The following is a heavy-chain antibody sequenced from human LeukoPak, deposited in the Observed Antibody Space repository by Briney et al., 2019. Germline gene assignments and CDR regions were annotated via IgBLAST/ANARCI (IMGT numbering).Heavy chain of an antibody. CDR3: ARGRAAAGDFDY. CDR2: INHSGST. Sequence: TTSETLSLTCAVYGGSFSGYYWSWIRQPPGKGLEWIGEINHSGSTNYNPSLKSRVTISLNTSKSQFFLKLSSVTAADTAVYYCARGRAAAGDFDYWGQGTLVTVSS. J-gene: IGHJ4*02. D-gene: IGHD6-13*01. CDR1: GGSFSGYY. V-gene: IGHV4-34*01.